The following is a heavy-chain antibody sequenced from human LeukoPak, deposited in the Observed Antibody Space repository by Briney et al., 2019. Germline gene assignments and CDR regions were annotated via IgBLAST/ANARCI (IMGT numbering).Heavy chain of an antibody. Sequence: PSETLSLTCTVSGGSISISTYYWGWIRQPPGKGLEWIGEINHSGSTNYNPSLKSRVTISVDTSKNQFSLKLSSVTAADTAVYYCARVSQSLDTGTTAWDWFDPWGQGTLVTVSS. CDR3: ARVSQSLDTGTTAWDWFDP. CDR2: INHSGST. D-gene: IGHD1-7*01. V-gene: IGHV4-39*07. J-gene: IGHJ5*02. CDR1: GGSISISTYY.